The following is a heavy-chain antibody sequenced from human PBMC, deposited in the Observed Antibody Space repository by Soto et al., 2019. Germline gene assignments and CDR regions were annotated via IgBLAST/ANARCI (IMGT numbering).Heavy chain of an antibody. Sequence: ASVKVSCKASGYTFTSYYMHWVRQAPGQGLEWMGIINPSGGSTSYAQKFQGRVTMTRDTSTSTVYMELSSLRSEDTAVYYCARGYSSGWYYYYYGMDVWRQGTTVTVSS. V-gene: IGHV1-46*01. CDR3: ARGYSSGWYYYYYGMDV. CDR2: INPSGGST. D-gene: IGHD6-19*01. CDR1: GYTFTSYY. J-gene: IGHJ6*02.